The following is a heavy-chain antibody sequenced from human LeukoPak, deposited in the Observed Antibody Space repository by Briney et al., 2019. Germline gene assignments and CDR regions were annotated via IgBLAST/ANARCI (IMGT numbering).Heavy chain of an antibody. J-gene: IGHJ4*02. CDR2: ISSSSSTI. Sequence: GGSLRLSCAASEFTFSSYSMNWVRQAPGKGLEWVSYISSSSSTIYYADSVKGRFTISRDNAKNSLYLQMNSLRAEDTAVYYCARGYDILTGYYDYWGQGTLVTVSS. CDR1: EFTFSSYS. D-gene: IGHD3-9*01. V-gene: IGHV3-48*04. CDR3: ARGYDILTGYYDY.